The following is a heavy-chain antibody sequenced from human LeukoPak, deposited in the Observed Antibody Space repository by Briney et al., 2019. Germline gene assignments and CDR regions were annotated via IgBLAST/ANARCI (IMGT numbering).Heavy chain of an antibody. Sequence: GESLQISCQGSGYSFTSYWISWVRQMPGKGLEWMGRIDPSDSYTNYSPSFQGHVTISADKSISTAYLQWSSLKASDTAMYSCARLTPHSPGSVDPWGQGTLVTVSS. J-gene: IGHJ5*02. CDR3: ARLTPHSPGSVDP. D-gene: IGHD2-15*01. V-gene: IGHV5-10-1*01. CDR1: GYSFTSYW. CDR2: IDPSDSYT.